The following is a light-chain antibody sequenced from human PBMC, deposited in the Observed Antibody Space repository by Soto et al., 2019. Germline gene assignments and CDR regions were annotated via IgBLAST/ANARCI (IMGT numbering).Light chain of an antibody. Sequence: IVLPQSPATLSLSPGERATLSCRASQSVSSYLAWYQQKPGQAPRLVIHDAFIRATGIPARFSGSESGTDFTLTISSLEPEDFAVYYCQQRSNWPLTFGQGTRLEIK. V-gene: IGKV3-11*01. J-gene: IGKJ5*01. CDR1: QSVSSY. CDR3: QQRSNWPLT. CDR2: DAF.